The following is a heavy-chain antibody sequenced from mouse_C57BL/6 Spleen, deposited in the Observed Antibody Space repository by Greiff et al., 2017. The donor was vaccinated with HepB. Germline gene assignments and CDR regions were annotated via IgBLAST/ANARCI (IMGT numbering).Heavy chain of an antibody. CDR1: GFTFSNYW. J-gene: IGHJ2*01. CDR3: TGPYYGASFDY. D-gene: IGHD1-1*01. Sequence: EVQLVESGGGLVQPGGSMKLSCVASGFTFSNYWMNWVRQSPEKGLEWVAQIRLKSDNYATNYAESVKGRFTISRDASKSSVYLQMNNLSAEDTVIYYCTGPYYGASFDYWGQGTTLTVSS. V-gene: IGHV6-3*01. CDR2: IRLKSDNYAT.